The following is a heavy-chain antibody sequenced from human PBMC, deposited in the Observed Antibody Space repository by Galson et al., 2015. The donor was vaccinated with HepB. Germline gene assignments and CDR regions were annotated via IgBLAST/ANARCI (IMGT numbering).Heavy chain of an antibody. CDR3: VRMSDYGDSSDAFDI. J-gene: IGHJ3*02. Sequence: SLRLSCAASGFTFSDYYMSWIRQAPGKGLEWVSYISSSSYTNYADSVKGRFTISRDNAKNSLYLQMNSLRAEDTAVYYCVRMSDYGDSSDAFDIWGQGTMVTVSS. V-gene: IGHV3-11*06. CDR1: GFTFSDYY. CDR2: ISSSSYT. D-gene: IGHD4-17*01.